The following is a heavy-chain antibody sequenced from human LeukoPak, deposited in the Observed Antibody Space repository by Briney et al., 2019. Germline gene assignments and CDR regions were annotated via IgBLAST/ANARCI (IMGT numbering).Heavy chain of an antibody. CDR1: GFTFTNFA. Sequence: PGGSLRLSCAASGFTFTNFAMNWVRQAPGKGLEWVSSISESGDDTAYADSVKGRFTISRDNSRNTLYLQMISLRAEDTAVYYCAKQFVDVWGQRTLVTVSS. V-gene: IGHV3-23*01. CDR2: ISESGDDT. D-gene: IGHD5-24*01. J-gene: IGHJ5*02. CDR3: AKQFVDV.